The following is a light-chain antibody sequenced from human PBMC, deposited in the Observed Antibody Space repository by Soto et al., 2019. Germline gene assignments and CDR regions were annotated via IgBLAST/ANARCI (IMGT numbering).Light chain of an antibody. CDR2: DAS. J-gene: IGKJ4*01. CDR1: QDISNY. CDR3: QQCDNLPLT. V-gene: IGKV1-33*01. Sequence: DIQMTQSPSSLSASVGDRVTITCQASQDISNYLNWYQQKPGKAPKILIYDASVLEAGVPSRFSGGGSGTHFTLTISSRQAEDVATYYCQQCDNLPLTFGGGTKVEIK.